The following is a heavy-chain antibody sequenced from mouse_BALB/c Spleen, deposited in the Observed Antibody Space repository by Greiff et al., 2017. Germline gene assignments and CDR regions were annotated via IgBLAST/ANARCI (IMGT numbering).Heavy chain of an antibody. D-gene: IGHD2-10*01. V-gene: IGHV14-3*02. J-gene: IGHJ1*01. CDR2: IDPANGNT. CDR3: ARSTYCGYFDV. CDR1: GFNIKDTY. Sequence: VQLKQSGAELVKPGASVKLSCTASGFNIKDTYMHWVKQRPEQGLEWIGRIDPANGNTKYDPKFQGKATITADTSSNTAYLQLSSLTSEDTAVYYCARSTYCGYFDVWGAGTTVTVSS.